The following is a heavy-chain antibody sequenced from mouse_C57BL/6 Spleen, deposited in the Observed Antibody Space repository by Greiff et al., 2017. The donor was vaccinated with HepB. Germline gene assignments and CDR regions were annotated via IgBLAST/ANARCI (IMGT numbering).Heavy chain of an antibody. Sequence: VQLQQSGPGLVKPSQSLSLTCSVTGYSITSGYYWNWIRQFPGNKLEWMGYISYDGSNNYNPSLKNRISITRDTSKNQFFLKLNSVTTEDTATYYCARFYYDFEGSYFDYWGQGTTLTVSS. J-gene: IGHJ2*01. V-gene: IGHV3-6*01. CDR1: GYSITSGYY. D-gene: IGHD2-4*01. CDR2: ISYDGSN. CDR3: ARFYYDFEGSYFDY.